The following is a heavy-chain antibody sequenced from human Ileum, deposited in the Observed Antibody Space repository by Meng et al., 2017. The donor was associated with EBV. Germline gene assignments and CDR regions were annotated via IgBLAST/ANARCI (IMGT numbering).Heavy chain of an antibody. V-gene: IGHV4-4*03. Sequence: VGLQGRGPGLVKPPGTLSLTGAVSGGSISSSNGWSWVRQAPGKGLEWIGEIHHTESTNYNPSLKSRVTISVDKSKNQFSLKLSSVTAADTAVYYCARESYSDSSGYYSLDYWGQGSLVTVSS. CDR1: GGSISSSNG. D-gene: IGHD3-22*01. CDR2: IHHTEST. CDR3: ARESYSDSSGYYSLDY. J-gene: IGHJ4*02.